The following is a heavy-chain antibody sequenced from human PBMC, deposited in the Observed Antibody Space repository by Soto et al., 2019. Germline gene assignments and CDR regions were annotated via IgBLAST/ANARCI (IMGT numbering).Heavy chain of an antibody. CDR2: IWYDGSNK. J-gene: IGHJ4*02. CDR1: GFTFSSYG. V-gene: IGHV3-33*01. CDR3: ARFTYYDFWSGYSTFDY. D-gene: IGHD3-3*01. Sequence: ESGGGVVQPGRSLRLSCAASGFTFSSYGMHWVRQAPGKGLEWVAVIWYDGSNKYYADSVKGRFTISRDNSKNTLYLQMNSLRAEDTAVYYCARFTYYDFWSGYSTFDYWGQGTLVTVSS.